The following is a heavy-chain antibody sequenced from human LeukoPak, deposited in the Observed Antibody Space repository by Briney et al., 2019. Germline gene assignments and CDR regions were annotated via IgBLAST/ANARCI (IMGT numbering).Heavy chain of an antibody. D-gene: IGHD3-22*01. J-gene: IGHJ4*02. CDR2: INPNSGGT. V-gene: IGHV1-2*02. CDR3: ARVSVDSSGYYLYYFDY. CDR1: GYTFTGYY. Sequence: ASVKVSCKASGYTFTGYYMHWVRQAPGQGLEWMGWINPNSGGTNYAQKFQGRVTMTRDTSISTAYMELSRLRSDDTAAYYCARVSVDSSGYYLYYFDYWGQGTLVTVSS.